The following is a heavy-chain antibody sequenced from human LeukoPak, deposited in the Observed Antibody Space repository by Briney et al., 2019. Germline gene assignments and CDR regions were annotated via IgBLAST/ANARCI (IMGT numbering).Heavy chain of an antibody. J-gene: IGHJ4*02. CDR3: ASSAAMVPDFDY. Sequence: SETLSLTCAVYGGSFSGYYWSWIRQPPGKGLEWIGEINHSGSTNYNPSLKSRVTISVDTSKNQFSLKLSSVTAADTAVYYCASSAAMVPDFDYWGQGTLVTVSS. V-gene: IGHV4-34*01. CDR1: GGSFSGYY. CDR2: INHSGST. D-gene: IGHD5-18*01.